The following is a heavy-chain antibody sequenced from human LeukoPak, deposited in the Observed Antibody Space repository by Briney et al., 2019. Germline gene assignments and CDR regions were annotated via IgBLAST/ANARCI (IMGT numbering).Heavy chain of an antibody. V-gene: IGHV3-23*01. CDR1: GGSFSGYY. CDR3: ARGQHYYDSSGLI. D-gene: IGHD3-22*01. CDR2: ISGSGGST. Sequence: SSETLSLTCAVYGGSFSGYYWSWVRQAPGKGLEWVSTISGSGGSTYYADSVKGRFTISRDNSKNTLYLQMNSLRAEDTAVYYCARGQHYYDSSGLIWGQGTLVTVSS. J-gene: IGHJ4*02.